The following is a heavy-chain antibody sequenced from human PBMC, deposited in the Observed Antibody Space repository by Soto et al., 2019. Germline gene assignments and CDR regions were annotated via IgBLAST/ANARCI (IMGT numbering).Heavy chain of an antibody. CDR1: GFTFSSYS. Sequence: EVQLVESGGGLVQPGGSLSLSCAASGFTFSSYSMNWVRQAPGKGLEWVSYISSSSSTIYYADSVKGRFTISRDNAKNSLYLQMNSLRAEDTAVYYCARDAAARPYYFDYWGQGTLVTVSS. CDR3: ARDAAARPYYFDY. J-gene: IGHJ4*02. D-gene: IGHD6-13*01. V-gene: IGHV3-48*01. CDR2: ISSSSSTI.